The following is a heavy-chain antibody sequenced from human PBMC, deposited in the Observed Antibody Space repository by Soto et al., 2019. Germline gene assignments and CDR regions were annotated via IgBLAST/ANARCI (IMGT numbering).Heavy chain of an antibody. CDR1: GFTVSSNY. D-gene: IGHD3-3*01. J-gene: IGHJ6*02. Sequence: PGGSLRLSCAASGFTVSSNYMSWVRQAPGKGLEWVSVIYSGGSTYYADSVKGRFTISRDNSKNTLYLQMNSLRAEDTAVYYCARLKLESYYDFWSGYPPPPMGYYYGMDVWGQGTTVTVSS. CDR2: IYSGGST. CDR3: ARLKLESYYDFWSGYPPPPMGYYYGMDV. V-gene: IGHV3-53*01.